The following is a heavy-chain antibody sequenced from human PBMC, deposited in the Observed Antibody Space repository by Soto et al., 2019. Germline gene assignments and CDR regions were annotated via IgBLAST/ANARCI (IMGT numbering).Heavy chain of an antibody. CDR1: GGSISSYY. D-gene: IGHD3-10*01. V-gene: IGHV4-59*01. J-gene: IGHJ4*02. CDR2: IYYSGST. Sequence: SETLSLTCTVSGGSISSYYWSWIRQPPGKGLEWIGYIYYSGSTNYNPSLKSRVTISVDTSKNQFSLKLSSVTAADTAVYYCARGIGARFGELWWFDYWGQGTLVTVSS. CDR3: ARGIGARFGELWWFDY.